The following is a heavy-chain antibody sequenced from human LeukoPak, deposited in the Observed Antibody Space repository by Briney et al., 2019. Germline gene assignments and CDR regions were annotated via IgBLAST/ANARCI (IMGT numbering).Heavy chain of an antibody. CDR3: ASHSSSWYGFDH. CDR1: GFTVSSNH. J-gene: IGHJ4*02. V-gene: IGHV3-53*01. D-gene: IGHD6-13*01. Sequence: GGSLRLSCAASGFTVSSNHMSWVRQAPGKGLEWVSVIYSGGSTYYEDSVKGRFTISRDNSKNTLYLQMNSLRAEDTAVYYCASHSSSWYGFDHWGQGTLVTVSS. CDR2: IYSGGST.